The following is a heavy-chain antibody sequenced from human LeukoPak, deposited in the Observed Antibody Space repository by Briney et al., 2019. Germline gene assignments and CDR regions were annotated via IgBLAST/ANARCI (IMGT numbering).Heavy chain of an antibody. V-gene: IGHV3-21*01. D-gene: IGHD3-22*01. J-gene: IGHJ3*01. Sequence: GGSLRLSCAASGFTFSSYSMNWVRQAPGKGLEWVSSISSSSSYIYYAGSVKGRFTISRDNAKNSLYLQMNSLRAEDTAVYYCERARGDHYYDSSGYPDWGQGTMVTVSS. CDR2: ISSSSSYI. CDR3: ERARGDHYYDSSGYPD. CDR1: GFTFSSYS.